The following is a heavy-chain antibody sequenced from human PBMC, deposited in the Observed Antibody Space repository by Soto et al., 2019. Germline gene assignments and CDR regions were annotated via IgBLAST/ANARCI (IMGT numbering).Heavy chain of an antibody. J-gene: IGHJ5*02. V-gene: IGHV5-51*01. Sequence: GESLTISRKGSEYSSIDYWLGWVRQMPGKDLEWMGVIYPGDSDTRYSPSFQGQVTISADKSISTAYLQWSSLKASDTAMYYCARQEINYDILTGGNWFDPWGQGTLVTVSS. CDR1: EYSSIDYW. CDR2: IYPGDSDT. CDR3: ARQEINYDILTGGNWFDP. D-gene: IGHD3-9*01.